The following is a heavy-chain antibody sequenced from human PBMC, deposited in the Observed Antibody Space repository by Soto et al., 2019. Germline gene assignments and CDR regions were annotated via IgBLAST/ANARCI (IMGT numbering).Heavy chain of an antibody. Sequence: SVSNAWMTWVRQAPGKGLEWVGRIKSKTDGGTTDYAAPVKGRFTISRDDSKNTLYLQMNSLKTEDTAVYYCTTSPSHDYSNSFELSYGMDVWGQGTTVTVSS. CDR1: SVSNAW. V-gene: IGHV3-15*07. CDR3: TTSPSHDYSNSFELSYGMDV. D-gene: IGHD4-4*01. J-gene: IGHJ6*02. CDR2: IKSKTDGGTT.